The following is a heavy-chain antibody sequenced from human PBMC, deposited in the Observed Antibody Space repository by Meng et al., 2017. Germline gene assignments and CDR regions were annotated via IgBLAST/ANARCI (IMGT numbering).Heavy chain of an antibody. CDR2: ISYDGSNK. CDR3: AKDLGDLDY. Sequence: GESLKISCAASGFTFSSYAMHWVRQAPGKGLEWVAVISYDGSNKYYADSVKGRFTISRDNSKNTLYLQMNSLRAEDTAVYYCAKDLGDLDYWGQGTLVTVSS. J-gene: IGHJ4*02. V-gene: IGHV3-30*04. CDR1: GFTFSSYA. D-gene: IGHD3-10*01.